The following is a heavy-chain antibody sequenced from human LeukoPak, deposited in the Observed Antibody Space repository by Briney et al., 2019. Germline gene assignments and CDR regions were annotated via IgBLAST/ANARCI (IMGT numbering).Heavy chain of an antibody. J-gene: IGHJ3*02. CDR1: GGTFSSYA. CDR2: IIPIFGTA. V-gene: IGHV1-69*05. D-gene: IGHD1-14*01. CDR3: ARVLPIREWAFDI. Sequence: SVKVSCKASGGTFSSYAISWVRQAPGQGLEWMGGIIPIFGTANYAQKFQGRVTITTDESTSTAYMELSSLRSEDTAVYYCARVLPIREWAFDIWGQGTMVTVSS.